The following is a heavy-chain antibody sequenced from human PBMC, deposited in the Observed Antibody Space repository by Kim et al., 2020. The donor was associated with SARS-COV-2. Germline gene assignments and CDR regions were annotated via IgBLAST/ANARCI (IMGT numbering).Heavy chain of an antibody. J-gene: IGHJ3*02. D-gene: IGHD6-19*01. CDR3: AKDRIMQWLEDAFDI. Sequence: GGSLRLSCAASGLTFSSYAMSWVRQAPGKGLEWVSAISGSGGSTYYADSVKGRFTISRDNSKNTLYLQMNSLRAEDTAVYYCAKDRIMQWLEDAFDIWGQGTMVTVSS. CDR1: GLTFSSYA. V-gene: IGHV3-23*01. CDR2: ISGSGGST.